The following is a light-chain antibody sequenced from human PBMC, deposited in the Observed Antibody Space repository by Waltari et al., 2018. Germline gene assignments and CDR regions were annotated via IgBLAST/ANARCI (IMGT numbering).Light chain of an antibody. CDR1: QSISNN. CDR3: QQSYITPPRT. Sequence: DIQMTQSPPSLSASVGDRVTITCRASQSISNNLNWYQQKAGKDPKLLIYAASSLQSGVPSRFSGSGSGTDFTLTILSLQPDDFATYYCQQSYITPPRTFGQGTKVENK. J-gene: IGKJ1*01. CDR2: AAS. V-gene: IGKV1-39*01.